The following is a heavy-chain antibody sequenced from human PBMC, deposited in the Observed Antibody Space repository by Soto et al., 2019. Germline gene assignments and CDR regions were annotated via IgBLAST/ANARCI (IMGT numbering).Heavy chain of an antibody. V-gene: IGHV3-30-3*01. CDR2: TSYDGNNR. D-gene: IGHD2-21*02. CDR1: GFSFSSYV. CDR3: AGVYYGGDSVNNF. Sequence: GGSLRLSCXGSGFSFSSYVLSWVRQAPGRGLEWVAATSYDGNNRYYADSVKGRFIISRDNSKNTLDLEMETPRPEDTAVYYCAGVYYGGDSVNNFWGQGTPVTVSS. J-gene: IGHJ4*02.